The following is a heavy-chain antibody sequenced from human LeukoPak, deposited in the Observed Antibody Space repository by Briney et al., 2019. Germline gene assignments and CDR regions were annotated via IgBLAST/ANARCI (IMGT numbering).Heavy chain of an antibody. CDR1: GGSISSYY. V-gene: IGHV4-59*01. Sequence: SETLSLTRTVSGGSISSYYWSWIRHPPAKGLEWIGYIYYSGSTNYNPSLKSRVTISVDTSKNQFPLKLSSVTAADTAVYYCASVERQHLYYFDYWGQGTLVTVSS. CDR3: ASVERQHLYYFDY. J-gene: IGHJ4*02. CDR2: IYYSGST. D-gene: IGHD6-13*01.